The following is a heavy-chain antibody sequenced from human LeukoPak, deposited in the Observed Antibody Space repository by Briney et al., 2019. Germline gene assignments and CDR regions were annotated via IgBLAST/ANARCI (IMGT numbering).Heavy chain of an antibody. Sequence: ASVKVSCEASGYTFTSYAMNWVRQAPGQGLEWMGWINTNTGNPTYAQGFTGRFVFSLDTSVSTAYLQISSLKAEDTAVYYCARDPPYYYDSSGYSHNAFDIWGQGTMVTVSS. CDR3: ARDPPYYYDSSGYSHNAFDI. CDR2: INTNTGNP. V-gene: IGHV7-4-1*02. CDR1: GYTFTSYA. D-gene: IGHD3-22*01. J-gene: IGHJ3*02.